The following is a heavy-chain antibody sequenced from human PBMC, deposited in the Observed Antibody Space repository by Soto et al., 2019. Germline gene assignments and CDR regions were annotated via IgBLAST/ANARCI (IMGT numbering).Heavy chain of an antibody. V-gene: IGHV3-21*06. CDR2: ISSTGNFI. CDR1: GFPFISFS. J-gene: IGHJ6*02. Sequence: EVQLIESGGGLVKPGGSLRLSCAASGFPFISFSMHWVRQAPGKGLEWISSISSTGNFINYAESMKGRFTISRDNAHNSLFLKMNSLRAEDTALYYCARGYCDYGSDDYYFDMALWGHGTTVTVSS. D-gene: IGHD3-16*01. CDR3: ARGYCDYGSDDYYFDMAL.